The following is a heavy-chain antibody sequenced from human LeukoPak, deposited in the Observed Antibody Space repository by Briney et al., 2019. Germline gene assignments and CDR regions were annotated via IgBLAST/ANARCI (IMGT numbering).Heavy chain of an antibody. CDR1: GGSINSSNYF. CDR2: IYYSGST. V-gene: IGHV4-39*01. Sequence: NPSETLSLTCTVSGGSINSSNYFWGWIRQPPGKGLEWIGSIYYSGSTYYNPSLKSRVTISVDTSKNQFSLKLSSVTAADTAVYYCARGVPAALYYYDSSGYYADYWGQGTLVTVSS. CDR3: ARGVPAALYYYDSSGYYADY. J-gene: IGHJ4*02. D-gene: IGHD3-22*01.